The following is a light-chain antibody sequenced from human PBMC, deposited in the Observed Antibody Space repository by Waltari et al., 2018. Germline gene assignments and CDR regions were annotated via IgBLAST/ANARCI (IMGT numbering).Light chain of an antibody. CDR2: KVS. CDR1: QSLVSRDGNTY. J-gene: IGKJ1*01. Sequence: VVMTQSPLSLPVTLGQPASISCRSSQSLVSRDGNTYFNWFHQRPGQSPRRLVYKVSNRDSGVPDRFSGSGSGTDFTLTISRVEAEDVGVYYCMQGTHRPWTFGQGTKVEIE. V-gene: IGKV2-30*01. CDR3: MQGTHRPWT.